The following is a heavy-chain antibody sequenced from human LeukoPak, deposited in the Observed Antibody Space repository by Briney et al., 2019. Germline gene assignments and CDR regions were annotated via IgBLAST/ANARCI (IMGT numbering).Heavy chain of an antibody. D-gene: IGHD6-13*01. CDR2: ISIDGKNK. V-gene: IGHV3-30*04. CDR3: ARGWSITSADYYFDY. J-gene: IGHJ4*02. CDR1: GFSFSNYP. Sequence: PGGSLRLSCAASGFSFSNYPMHWVRQAPGKGLEWVAVISIDGKNKYYVDSVKGRFTISRDNSRNTLFLQLNSLRAEDTAVYYCARGWSITSADYYFDYWGQGTLVTVSS.